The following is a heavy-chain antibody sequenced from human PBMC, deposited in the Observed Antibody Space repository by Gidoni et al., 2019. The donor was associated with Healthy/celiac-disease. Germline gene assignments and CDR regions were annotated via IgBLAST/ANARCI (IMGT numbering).Heavy chain of an antibody. V-gene: IGHV3-66*01. Sequence: EVQLVESGGGLVQPGGSLRLSCAASGVTVSSNYMRWVRQAPGKGLEWVSVIYSGGSTYYADSVKGRFTISRDNSKNTLYLQMNSLRAEDTAVYYCAREGPGGIAAYKPAGQTPPEFDYWGQGTLVTVSS. CDR2: IYSGGST. J-gene: IGHJ4*02. D-gene: IGHD6-13*01. CDR1: GVTVSSNY. CDR3: AREGPGGIAAYKPAGQTPPEFDY.